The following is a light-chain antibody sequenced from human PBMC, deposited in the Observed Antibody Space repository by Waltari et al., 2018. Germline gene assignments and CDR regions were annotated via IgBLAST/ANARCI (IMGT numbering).Light chain of an antibody. CDR1: QSVLYSSNNKNY. CDR2: WAS. Sequence: DIVMTQSPDSLAVSLGERATINCKSSQSVLYSSNNKNYLAWYQQKPGQPPKLLIYWASTWESGVPDRFSGSGSETDFTLTISSLQAEDVAVYYCQQYYSSLPYTFGQGTKLEIK. J-gene: IGKJ2*01. V-gene: IGKV4-1*01. CDR3: QQYYSSLPYT.